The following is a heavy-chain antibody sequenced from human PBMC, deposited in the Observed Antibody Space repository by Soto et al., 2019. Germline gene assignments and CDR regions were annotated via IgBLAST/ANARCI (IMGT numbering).Heavy chain of an antibody. D-gene: IGHD3-3*02. CDR1: GYTFIGHY. Sequence: VASVKVSCKASGYTFIGHYIHWVRQAPEQGPEWIGEIGPESGATRYAEKFQGRVTMTLDTSITTVYMELKNLSPDDTAVYYCGRGRSGQIVIFYWGQGTPVTVSS. J-gene: IGHJ4*02. CDR2: IGPESGAT. V-gene: IGHV1-2*02. CDR3: GRGRSGQIVIFY.